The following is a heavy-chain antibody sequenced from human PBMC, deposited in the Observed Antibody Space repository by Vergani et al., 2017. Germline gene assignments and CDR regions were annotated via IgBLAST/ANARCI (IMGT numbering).Heavy chain of an antibody. J-gene: IGHJ4*02. CDR1: GGSISSSSYY. D-gene: IGHD3-3*01. CDR2: IYYSGST. Sequence: QLQLQESGPGLVKPSETLSLTCTVSGGSISSSSYYWGWIRQPPGKGLEWIGYIYYSGSTNYNPSLKSRVTISVDTSKNQFSLKLSSVTAADAAVYYCALGAPRITIYGVVRGQFYFDYWGQGTLVTVSS. V-gene: IGHV4-61*05. CDR3: ALGAPRITIYGVVRGQFYFDY.